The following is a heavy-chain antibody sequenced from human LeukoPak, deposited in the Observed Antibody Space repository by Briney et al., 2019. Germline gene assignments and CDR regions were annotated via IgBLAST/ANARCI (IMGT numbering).Heavy chain of an antibody. CDR3: ARRLGYSGYDPFDY. Sequence: SGTLSLTCAVSGGSISSSNWWSWVRQPPGQGLAWIGEIYHSGSTNYNPSLKSRVTISVDKSKNQFSLKLSSVTAADTAVYYCARRLGYSGYDPFDYWGQGTPVTVSS. CDR1: GGSISSSNW. D-gene: IGHD5-12*01. V-gene: IGHV4-4*02. J-gene: IGHJ4*02. CDR2: IYHSGST.